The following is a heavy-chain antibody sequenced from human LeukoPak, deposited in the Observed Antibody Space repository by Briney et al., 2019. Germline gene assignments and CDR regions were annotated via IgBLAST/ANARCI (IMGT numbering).Heavy chain of an antibody. CDR1: AYSFTTFW. Sequence: GESLKIFCKASAYSFTTFWISWVRQMPGKGLEWMGRITPSDSYTNYSPSFRGLVTISADKSITTAYLQWSSLRASDTAMYYCATSSGNNPFDYWGQGTLVTVSS. CDR2: ITPSDSYT. J-gene: IGHJ4*02. CDR3: ATSSGNNPFDY. V-gene: IGHV5-10-1*01. D-gene: IGHD1-14*01.